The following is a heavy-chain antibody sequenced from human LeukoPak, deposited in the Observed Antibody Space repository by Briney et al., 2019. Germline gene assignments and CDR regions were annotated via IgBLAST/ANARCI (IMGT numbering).Heavy chain of an antibody. CDR1: GFTFSSYW. V-gene: IGHV3-74*01. J-gene: IGHJ4*02. CDR3: ARDYRAVPIDY. CDR2: ITSDGSIT. D-gene: IGHD6-19*01. Sequence: PGGTLRLSCAASGFTFSSYWMHWVRQAPGKGLVWVSRITSDGSITNYADSVKGRFTNSRDNAKNSLYLQMNSLRAEDTAVYYYARDYRAVPIDYWGRGTLVTVSS.